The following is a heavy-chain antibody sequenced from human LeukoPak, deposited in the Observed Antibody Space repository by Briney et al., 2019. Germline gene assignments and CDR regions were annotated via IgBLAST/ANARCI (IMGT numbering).Heavy chain of an antibody. J-gene: IGHJ6*03. CDR1: GGSIRSYY. V-gene: IGHV4-59*01. D-gene: IGHD5-18*01. CDR2: MYYSGST. Sequence: SETLSLTCTVSGGSIRSYYWSWIRQPPGKGLEWIGYMYYSGSTSYNPSLKSRVTISVDTSKNQFSLKLSSVTAADTAVYYCASGAYSFYYMDVWGKGTTVTISS. CDR3: ASGAYSFYYMDV.